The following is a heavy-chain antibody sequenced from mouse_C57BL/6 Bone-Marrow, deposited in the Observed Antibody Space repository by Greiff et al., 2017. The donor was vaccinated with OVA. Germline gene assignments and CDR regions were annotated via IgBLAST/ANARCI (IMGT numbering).Heavy chain of an antibody. Sequence: EVKLVESGGDLVKPGGSLKLSCAASGFTFSSYGMSWVRQTPDKRLEWVATISSGGSYTYYPDSVKGRFTISRDNAKNTLYLQMSSLKSEDTAMYYCARHWDYGSFFDYWGQGTTLTVSS. CDR1: GFTFSSYG. V-gene: IGHV5-6*01. J-gene: IGHJ2*01. CDR3: ARHWDYGSFFDY. CDR2: ISSGGSYT. D-gene: IGHD1-1*01.